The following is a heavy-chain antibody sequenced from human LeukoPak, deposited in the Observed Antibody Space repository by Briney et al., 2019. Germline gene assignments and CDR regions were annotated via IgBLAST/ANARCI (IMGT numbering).Heavy chain of an antibody. D-gene: IGHD2-15*01. CDR3: ARAGYCSGGSCYGTLDY. Sequence: SVKVSCKTSGGTFSTFVLSWVRQAPGQGLEWMGGIIPMLGTPNYAQKFQDRVTITADESTSTAYMELSSLRSEDTAVYYCARAGYCSGGSCYGTLDYWGQGTLVTVSS. CDR1: GGTFSTFV. V-gene: IGHV1-69*13. J-gene: IGHJ4*02. CDR2: IIPMLGTP.